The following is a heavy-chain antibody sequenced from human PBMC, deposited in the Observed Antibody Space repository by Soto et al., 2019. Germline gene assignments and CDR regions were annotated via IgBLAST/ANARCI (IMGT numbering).Heavy chain of an antibody. CDR2: TYFRSKWYN. CDR1: GDSVSSNTSS. D-gene: IGHD5-12*01. Sequence: SQPLSLTCAISGDSVSSNTSSCNWIRQSPSRGLELLGRTYFRSKWYNDYAVSVKSRIIINPDTSNNQFSLQLNSVTPEDTAVYFCAKGDNLGPKTGYAFDPWGQGIMVTVSS. CDR3: AKGDNLGPKTGYAFDP. V-gene: IGHV6-1*01. J-gene: IGHJ5*02.